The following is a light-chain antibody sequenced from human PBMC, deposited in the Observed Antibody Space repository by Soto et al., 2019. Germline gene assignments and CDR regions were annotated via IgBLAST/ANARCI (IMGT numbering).Light chain of an antibody. CDR3: QQYNSYSPLT. Sequence: EIVLTQAPGTLSSSPGERDALSCRGSQTVSSKLAWYQHKPGQAPRLLIYDTSNRATGIPARFSGSGSGTEFTLTISSLQPDDFATYYCQQYNSYSPLTFGGGTKVDIK. CDR1: QTVSSK. V-gene: IGKV3-11*01. J-gene: IGKJ4*01. CDR2: DTS.